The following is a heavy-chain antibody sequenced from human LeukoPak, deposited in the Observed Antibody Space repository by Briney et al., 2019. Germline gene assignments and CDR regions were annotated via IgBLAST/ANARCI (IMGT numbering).Heavy chain of an antibody. J-gene: IGHJ4*02. CDR1: GSTFSSYA. CDR3: ARAPDETGTTDY. Sequence: GALRLSCAASGSTFSSYAMSWVRQAPGKGLEWVSAISGSGGSTYYADSVKGRFTISRDNSKNTLYLQMNSLRAEDTAVYYCARAPDETGTTDYWGQGTLVTVSS. V-gene: IGHV3-23*01. D-gene: IGHD1-1*01. CDR2: ISGSGGST.